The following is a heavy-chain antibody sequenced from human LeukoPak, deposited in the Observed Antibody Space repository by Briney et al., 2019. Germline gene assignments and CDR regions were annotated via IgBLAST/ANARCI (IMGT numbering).Heavy chain of an antibody. V-gene: IGHV1-8*02. Sequence: ASVKVSCKASGYTFTSYDINWVRQATGQGLEWMGWMNPNSGNTGYAQKFQGRVTMTRDTSISTAYMELSRLRSDDTAVYYCARSDSRPYYDFWSGYGSYNWFDPWGQGTLVTVSS. D-gene: IGHD3-3*01. CDR2: MNPNSGNT. J-gene: IGHJ5*02. CDR1: GYTFTSYD. CDR3: ARSDSRPYYDFWSGYGSYNWFDP.